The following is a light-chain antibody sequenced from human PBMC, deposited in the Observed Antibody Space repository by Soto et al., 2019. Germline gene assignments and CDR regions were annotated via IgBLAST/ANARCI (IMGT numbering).Light chain of an antibody. CDR2: AAS. J-gene: IGKJ1*01. V-gene: IGKV1-39*01. CDR3: QQSYSTPPT. CDR1: QSISSY. Sequence: DIQMTQYPYSLSASVGDRVTITCRASQSISSYLNWYQQKPGKAPKLLIYAASSLQSGVPSRFSGSGSGTDFTLTISSLQPEDFATYYCQQSYSTPPTFGQGTKVDIK.